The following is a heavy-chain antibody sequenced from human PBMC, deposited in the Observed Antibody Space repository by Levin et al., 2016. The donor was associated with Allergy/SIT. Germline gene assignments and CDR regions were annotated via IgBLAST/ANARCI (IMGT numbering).Heavy chain of an antibody. CDR2: ISAYNGNT. CDR3: ARDGDAAYYDYVWGSYHLSTFDY. J-gene: IGHJ4*02. D-gene: IGHD3-16*02. V-gene: IGHV1-18*01. Sequence: ASVKVSCKASGYTFTSYGISWVRQAPGQGLEWMGWISAYNGNTNYAQKLQGRVTMTTDTSTSTAYMELRSLRSDDTAVYYCARDGDAAYYDYVWGSYHLSTFDYWGQGTLVTVSS. CDR1: GYTFTSYG.